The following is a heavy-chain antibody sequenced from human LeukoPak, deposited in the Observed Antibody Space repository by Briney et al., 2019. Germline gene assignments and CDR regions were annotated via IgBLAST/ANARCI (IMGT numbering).Heavy chain of an antibody. V-gene: IGHV3-33*01. CDR1: GFTLSSFG. D-gene: IGHD3-16*01. J-gene: IGHJ3*02. CDR2: MWYDGRNK. CDR3: ARVGDMEAFDI. Sequence: PGRSLRLSCAASGFTLSSFGMVWVRQAPGKGLEWVTLMWYDGRNKYYADSVKGRFTISRDNSKNTVYLQMNRLRGEDTAVYYCARVGDMEAFDIWGQGTRVTVSS.